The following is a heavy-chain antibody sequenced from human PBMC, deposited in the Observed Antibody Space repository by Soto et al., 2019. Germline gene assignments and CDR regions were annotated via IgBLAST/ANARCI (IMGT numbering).Heavy chain of an antibody. V-gene: IGHV1-24*01. CDR3: ATREYSSGWYRVFDY. CDR2: FDPEDGET. CDR1: GYTLTELS. Sequence: ASVKVSCTVSGYTLTELSMHWVRQAPGKGLEWMGGFDPEDGETIYAQKFQGRVTMTEDTSTDTAYMELSSLRSEDTAVYYCATREYSSGWYRVFDYWGQGTLVTVSS. J-gene: IGHJ4*02. D-gene: IGHD6-19*01.